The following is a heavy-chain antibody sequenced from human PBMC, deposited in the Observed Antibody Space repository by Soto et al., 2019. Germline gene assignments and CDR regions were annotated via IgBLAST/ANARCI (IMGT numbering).Heavy chain of an antibody. CDR1: GFTVSNNY. D-gene: IGHD1-1*01. CDR2: IYSGGAT. Sequence: EVQLVESGGGLVQPGGSLRLSCAASGFTVSNNYMRWVRQAPGKGLEWVSLIYSGGATYYADSMKSRFTISRDNSKNTPYLQMNSLRAEDTAVYYCARDGTYNWVGGQGILVTVSS. J-gene: IGHJ4*02. V-gene: IGHV3-66*01. CDR3: ARDGTYNWV.